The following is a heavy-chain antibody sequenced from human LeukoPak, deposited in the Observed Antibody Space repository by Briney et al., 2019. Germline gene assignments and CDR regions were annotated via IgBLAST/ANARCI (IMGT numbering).Heavy chain of an antibody. V-gene: IGHV4-59*12. Sequence: SETLSLTCTVSGGSISGYYWSWIRQPPGKGLEWIGYIYYSGNTNHNPSLKSRVTMSVDTSKNQFSLKLSSVTAADTAVYFCASGSSGYDPWGQGTLVTVSS. CDR3: ASGSSGYDP. J-gene: IGHJ5*02. CDR1: GGSISGYY. CDR2: IYYSGNT. D-gene: IGHD5-12*01.